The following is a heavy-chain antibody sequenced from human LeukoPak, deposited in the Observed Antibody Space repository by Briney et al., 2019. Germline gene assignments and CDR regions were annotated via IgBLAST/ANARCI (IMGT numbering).Heavy chain of an antibody. J-gene: IGHJ4*02. Sequence: GEINQSGSTNYNPSLKSRVTISVDTSKNQFSLKLSSVTAADTAVYYCAKLGYCSSTSCYDYWGQGTLVTVSS. V-gene: IGHV4-34*01. D-gene: IGHD2-2*01. CDR3: AKLGYCSSTSCYDY. CDR2: INQSGST.